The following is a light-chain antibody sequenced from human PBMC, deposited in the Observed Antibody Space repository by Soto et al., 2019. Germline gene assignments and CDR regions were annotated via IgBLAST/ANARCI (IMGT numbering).Light chain of an antibody. CDR3: QQYNSYST. J-gene: IGKJ1*01. Sequence: DIQMTQSPSTLSXXXXXXXTXXXRASQSISSWLAWYQQKPGKAPKLLIYDASSLESGVPSRFSGSGSGTEFTLTISSLQPDDFATYYCQQYNSYSTFGQGTKVDI. V-gene: IGKV1-5*01. CDR1: QSISSW. CDR2: DAS.